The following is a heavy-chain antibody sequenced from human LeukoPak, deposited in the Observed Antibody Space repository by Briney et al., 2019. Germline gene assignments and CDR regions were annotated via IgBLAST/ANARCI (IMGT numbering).Heavy chain of an antibody. J-gene: IGHJ4*02. CDR2: IIPILGIA. V-gene: IGHV1-69*04. CDR1: GGTFSSYA. D-gene: IGHD3-22*01. CDR3: ARAVYSSGYYYFDY. Sequence: GASVKVSCKASGGTFSSYAISWVRQAPGQGLEWMGRIIPILGIANYAQKFQGRVTITADKSTSTAYMELSSLRSEDTAVYYCARAVYSSGYYYFDYWGQGTLVTVSS.